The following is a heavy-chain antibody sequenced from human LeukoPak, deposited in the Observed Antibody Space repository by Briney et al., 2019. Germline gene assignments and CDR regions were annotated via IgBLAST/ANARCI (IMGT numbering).Heavy chain of an antibody. Sequence: SETLSLTCTVSGGSISIGSYYWSWIRQPAGKGLEWIGRIYTSGSTNYNPSLKSRVTISVDTSKNQFSLKLSSVIAADTAVYYCASSPYSGSPSDAFDIWGQGTMVTVSS. CDR2: IYTSGST. V-gene: IGHV4-61*02. D-gene: IGHD1-26*01. CDR1: GGSISIGSYY. J-gene: IGHJ3*02. CDR3: ASSPYSGSPSDAFDI.